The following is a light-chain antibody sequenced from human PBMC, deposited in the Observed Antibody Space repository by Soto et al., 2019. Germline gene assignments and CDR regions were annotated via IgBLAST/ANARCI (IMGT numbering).Light chain of an antibody. Sequence: QSALTQPASVSGSPGQSITISCTGTSSDVGGYNYVSWYQQHPGKAPKLIIYDVTNRPSGVSDRFSGSKSGNTASLTISGLQAEDEADYYCSSYTSITPYVFGTGTKLTVL. CDR3: SSYTSITPYV. CDR1: SSDVGGYNY. V-gene: IGLV2-14*03. CDR2: DVT. J-gene: IGLJ1*01.